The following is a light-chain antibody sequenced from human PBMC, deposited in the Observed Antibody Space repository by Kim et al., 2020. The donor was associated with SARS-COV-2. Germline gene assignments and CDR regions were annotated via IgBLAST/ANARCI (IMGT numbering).Light chain of an antibody. CDR1: SSNIVSNT. V-gene: IGLV1-44*01. CDR2: SND. CDR3: AAWDGSLNGVV. Sequence: ELTQPPSASGTPGERVTISCSGSSSNIVSNTVNWYQQLQGTAPKLLIYSNDQRPSGVPDRISGSKSGTSASLAISGLQSEDEADYYCAAWDGSLNGVVFGGGTQLTVL. J-gene: IGLJ2*01.